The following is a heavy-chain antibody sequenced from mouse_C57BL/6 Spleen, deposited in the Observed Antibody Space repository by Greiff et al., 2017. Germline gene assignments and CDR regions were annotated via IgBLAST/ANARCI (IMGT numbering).Heavy chain of an antibody. D-gene: IGHD2-3*01. CDR3: ARRSDDGYCGYFDV. V-gene: IGHV1-42*01. CDR2: LNPSTGGT. Sequence: VQLQQSGPELVKPGASVKISCKASGYSFTGYYMNWVKQSPEKSLEWIGELNPSTGGTTYNQKFKAKATLTVDKSSSTAYMQLKSLTSEDSAVYYCARRSDDGYCGYFDVWGTGTTVTVSS. CDR1: GYSFTGYY. J-gene: IGHJ1*03.